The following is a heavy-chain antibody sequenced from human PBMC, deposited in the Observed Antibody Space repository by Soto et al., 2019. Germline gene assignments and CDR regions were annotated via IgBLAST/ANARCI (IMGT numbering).Heavy chain of an antibody. J-gene: IGHJ3*02. CDR2: IRGSGANT. D-gene: IGHD6-19*01. CDR3: AKDGKHSNGWWAAFEI. V-gene: IGHV3-23*01. Sequence: EVQVLESGGGLVQPGGSLRLSCAASGFTFTDYAMNWVRQAPGKWLEWVSTIRGSGANTYYADSVRGRFTTSRDNSKNTLSLQMSSLRAEDTAVYYWAKDGKHSNGWWAAFEIWGQGTVVTVS. CDR1: GFTFTDYA.